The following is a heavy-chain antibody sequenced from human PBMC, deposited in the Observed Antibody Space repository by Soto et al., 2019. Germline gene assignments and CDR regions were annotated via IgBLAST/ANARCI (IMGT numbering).Heavy chain of an antibody. V-gene: IGHV4-59*01. Sequence: SETLSLTCTVSGGSISSYYWSWIRQPPGKGLEWIGYIYYSGSTNYNPSLKSRVTILVDTSKNQFSLKLSFVTAADTSVYYCARGAYYYDSSGYPNLDYWGQGTLVTVS. J-gene: IGHJ4*02. D-gene: IGHD3-22*01. CDR2: IYYSGST. CDR1: GGSISSYY. CDR3: ARGAYYYDSSGYPNLDY.